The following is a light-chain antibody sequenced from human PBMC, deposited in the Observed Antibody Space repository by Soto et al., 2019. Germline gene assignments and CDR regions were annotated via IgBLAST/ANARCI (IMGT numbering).Light chain of an antibody. Sequence: QSALPQPASVSESPGQSITISCTGTSSDVGASDFVSWYQQHPGKAPELIIYEIFNRPSGVSNRFSGSKSGNTASLTISGLQAEDESDYYCSSYTTSHTLVFGGGTKVTVL. V-gene: IGLV2-14*01. CDR1: SSDVGASDF. CDR3: SSYTTSHTLV. CDR2: EIF. J-gene: IGLJ2*01.